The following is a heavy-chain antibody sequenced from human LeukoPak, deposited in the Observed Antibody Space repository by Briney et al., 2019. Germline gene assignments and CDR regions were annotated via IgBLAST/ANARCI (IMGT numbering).Heavy chain of an antibody. Sequence: GESLKISCKGSGYSFTSYWIGWVRQMPGKGLEWMGIIYPVDSDTRYSPSFQGQVTISADKSISTAYLQWSSLKASDTAMYYCARLGVAVAGTKYFQHWGQGTLVTVSS. CDR3: ARLGVAVAGTKYFQH. CDR1: GYSFTSYW. V-gene: IGHV5-51*01. D-gene: IGHD6-19*01. J-gene: IGHJ1*01. CDR2: IYPVDSDT.